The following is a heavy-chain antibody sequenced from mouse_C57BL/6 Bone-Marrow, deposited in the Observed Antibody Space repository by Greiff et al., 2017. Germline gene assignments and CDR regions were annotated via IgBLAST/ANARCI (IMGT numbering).Heavy chain of an antibody. CDR2: IYPRSGNN. D-gene: IGHD1-1*01. Sequence: QVQLQQSGAELARPGASVKLSCKASGYTFTSYGISWVKQRTGQGLEWIGEIYPRSGNNYYNEKFKGKATLTADKSSSTAYMELRSLTSEDSAVYFCARSKDYYGSRYFDVWGTGTTVTVSS. CDR1: GYTFTSYG. CDR3: ARSKDYYGSRYFDV. J-gene: IGHJ1*03. V-gene: IGHV1-81*01.